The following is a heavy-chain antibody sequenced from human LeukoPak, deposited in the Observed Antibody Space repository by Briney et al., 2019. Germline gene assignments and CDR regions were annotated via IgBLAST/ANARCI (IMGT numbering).Heavy chain of an antibody. V-gene: IGHV3-30*04. CDR3: ARDSVAVAGTCFDY. J-gene: IGHJ4*02. Sequence: GGSLRLSCAASGFTFSSYAMHWVRQAPGKGLGWVAVISYDGSNKYYADSVKGRFTISRDNSKNTLYLQMNSLRAEDTAVYYCARDSVAVAGTCFDYWGQGTLVTVSS. CDR2: ISYDGSNK. CDR1: GFTFSSYA. D-gene: IGHD6-19*01.